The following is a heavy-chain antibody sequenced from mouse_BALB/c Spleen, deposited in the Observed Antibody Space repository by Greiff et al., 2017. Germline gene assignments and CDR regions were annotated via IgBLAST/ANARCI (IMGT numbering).Heavy chain of an antibody. CDR3: TRGTLRLHWFAY. CDR2: IDPETGGT. J-gene: IGHJ3*01. Sequence: VQLVESGAELVRPGASVTLSCKASGYTFTDYEMHWVKQTPVHGLEWIGAIDPETGGTAYNQKFKGKATLTADKSSSTAYMELRSLTSEDSAVYYCTRGTLRLHWFAYWGQGTLVTVSA. D-gene: IGHD1-2*01. V-gene: IGHV1-15*01. CDR1: GYTFTDYE.